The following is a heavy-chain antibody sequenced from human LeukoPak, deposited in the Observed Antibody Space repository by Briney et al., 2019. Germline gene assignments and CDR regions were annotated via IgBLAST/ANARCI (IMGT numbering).Heavy chain of an antibody. CDR1: GGAFSSYA. CDR3: AGASGPPYYFDY. V-gene: IGHV1-69*13. Sequence: SVKVSCKASGGAFSSYAISWVRQAPGQGLEWMGGIIPIFGTANYAQKFQGRVTITADESTSTAYMELSSLRSEDTAVYYCAGASGPPYYFDYWGQGTLVTASS. CDR2: IIPIFGTA. J-gene: IGHJ4*02.